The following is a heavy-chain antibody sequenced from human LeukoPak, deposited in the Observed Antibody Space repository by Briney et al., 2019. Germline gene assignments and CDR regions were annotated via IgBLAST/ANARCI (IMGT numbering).Heavy chain of an antibody. CDR3: ATSTSVSRYFSYYYGMDV. J-gene: IGHJ6*02. CDR2: IIPILGIA. Sequence: GASVKVSCKTSGYTFTDYYIHWVRQAPGQGLEWMGRIIPILGIANYAQKFQGRVTMTEDTSTDTAYMELSSLRSEDTAVYYCATSTSVSRYFSYYYGMDVWGQGTTVTVSS. CDR1: GYTFTDYY. D-gene: IGHD3-9*01. V-gene: IGHV1-69*02.